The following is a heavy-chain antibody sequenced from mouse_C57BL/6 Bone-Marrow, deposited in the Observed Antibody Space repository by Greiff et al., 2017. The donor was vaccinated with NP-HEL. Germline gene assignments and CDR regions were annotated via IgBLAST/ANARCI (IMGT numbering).Heavy chain of an antibody. CDR1: GYTFTSYW. V-gene: IGHV1-5*01. CDR2: IYPGNSDT. D-gene: IGHD2-13*01. CDR3: TRSTWTTFWFAY. Sequence: VQLQQSGTVLARPGASVKMSCKTSGYTFTSYWMHWVKQRPGQGLEWIGAIYPGNSDTSYNQKFKGKAKLTAVTSASTAYMELSSLTNEDSAVYYCTRSTWTTFWFAYWGQGTLVTVSA. J-gene: IGHJ3*01.